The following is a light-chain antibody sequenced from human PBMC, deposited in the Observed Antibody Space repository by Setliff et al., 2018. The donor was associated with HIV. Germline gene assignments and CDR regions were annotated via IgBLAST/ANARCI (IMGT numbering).Light chain of an antibody. J-gene: IGLJ3*02. Sequence: QSALTQEASVSGTVGQKVTLSCSGKSNNVGSQPVAWYQQISHGAPKSVMFGNSLPSGIPDRFSGSKSGTTAPLTISGLQPEDEADYYCSTWDSSLSGRVFGGGTKVTVL. V-gene: IGLV1-44*01. CDR3: STWDSSLSGRV. CDR1: SNNVGSQP. CDR2: GNS.